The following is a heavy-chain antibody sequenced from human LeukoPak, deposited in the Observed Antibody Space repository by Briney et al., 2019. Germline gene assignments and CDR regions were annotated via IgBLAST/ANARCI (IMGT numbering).Heavy chain of an antibody. Sequence: PGGSLRLSCSASGFTVSSNYMNWVRQAPRKGLEGVSVIYSGGSTYYADSVKGRFTISRDNSKNTLYLQMNSLRAEDTAVYYCARGGAFDIWGQGTVVTVSS. CDR1: GFTVSSNY. CDR2: IYSGGST. D-gene: IGHD3-16*01. V-gene: IGHV3-53*01. J-gene: IGHJ3*02. CDR3: ARGGAFDI.